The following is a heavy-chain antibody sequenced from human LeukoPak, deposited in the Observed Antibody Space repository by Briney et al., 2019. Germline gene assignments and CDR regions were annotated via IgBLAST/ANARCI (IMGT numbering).Heavy chain of an antibody. J-gene: IGHJ4*02. CDR3: ARAGDFYNY. D-gene: IGHD2-21*01. Sequence: ASVKVSCKASGYTFTSYAMHWVRQAPGQRLEWMGWINAGNGNTKYLQKFQGRVTMTTDTSTNTAYMELRSLISDDTAMYYCARAGDFYNYWGQGTLVTVSS. CDR2: INAGNGNT. CDR1: GYTFTSYA. V-gene: IGHV1-3*01.